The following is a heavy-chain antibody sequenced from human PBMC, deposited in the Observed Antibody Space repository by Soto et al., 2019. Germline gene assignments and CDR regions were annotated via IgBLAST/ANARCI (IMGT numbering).Heavy chain of an antibody. CDR2: IYYSGST. CDR1: GGSISSGGYY. Sequence: QVQLQESGPGLVKPSQTLSLTCTVSGGSISSGGYYWSWIRQHPGKGLEWIGYIYYSGSTYYNPSLKSRVTISVDTSKNQFSLKLSSVTAADTAVYYCARDSYCSGGSCYSRENYFDYWGQGTLVTVSS. CDR3: ARDSYCSGGSCYSRENYFDY. J-gene: IGHJ4*02. D-gene: IGHD2-15*01. V-gene: IGHV4-31*03.